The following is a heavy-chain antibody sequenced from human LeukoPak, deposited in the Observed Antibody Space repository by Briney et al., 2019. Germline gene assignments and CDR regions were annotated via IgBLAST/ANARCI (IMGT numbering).Heavy chain of an antibody. Sequence: ASVKVSCKASGYTFTAYYMHWVRQAPGQGLEWMGWINPKSCGTNYTQNFQGRVTMTRDTSISTAYMELSSLRSDDTAVYYCARIDYGDYVLFAFGSVETGPIDYWGQGTLVTVSS. CDR3: ARIDYGDYVLFAFGSVETGPIDY. D-gene: IGHD4-17*01. V-gene: IGHV1-2*02. CDR2: INPKSCGT. CDR1: GYTFTAYY. J-gene: IGHJ4*02.